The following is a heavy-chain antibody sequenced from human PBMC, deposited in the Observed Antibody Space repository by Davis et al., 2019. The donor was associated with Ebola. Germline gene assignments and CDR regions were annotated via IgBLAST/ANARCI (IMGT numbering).Heavy chain of an antibody. V-gene: IGHV3-30*02. CDR1: GFTLSRNG. Sequence: GESLKISCAASGFTLSRNGMHWVRQAPGKGLEWVAIIRFDGSNKYYADSVKGRFTISRDNAKNSLYLQMNSLRADDTAIYYCAREVMWLPDYWGQGTLLTVSS. D-gene: IGHD5-12*01. CDR3: AREVMWLPDY. J-gene: IGHJ4*02. CDR2: IRFDGSNK.